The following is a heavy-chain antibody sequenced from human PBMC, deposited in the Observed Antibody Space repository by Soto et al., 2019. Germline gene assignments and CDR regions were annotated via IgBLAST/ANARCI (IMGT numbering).Heavy chain of an antibody. J-gene: IGHJ3*02. Sequence: LGESLKISCKGSGYNFANYWIGWVRQMPGKGLEWMGMIFPGDSDTKNSPSLQGQITMSVDKSDSSAYLQWRSLKASDTAMYYCAAGYTTGPDAFDIWGQGTMVTV. CDR3: AAGYTTGPDAFDI. CDR1: GYNFANYW. D-gene: IGHD6-13*01. CDR2: IFPGDSDT. V-gene: IGHV5-51*01.